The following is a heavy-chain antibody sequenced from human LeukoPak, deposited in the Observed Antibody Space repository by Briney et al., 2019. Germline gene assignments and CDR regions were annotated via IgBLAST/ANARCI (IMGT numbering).Heavy chain of an antibody. CDR2: MCTPDST. CDR3: AKDRENGNGIWDAFDV. V-gene: IGHV3-23*01. CDR1: GFTFNVYA. J-gene: IGHJ3*01. D-gene: IGHD3-3*02. Sequence: GGSLRLSCAASGFTFNVYAMYWIRQAPGRGLEWVSSMCTPDSTHYANSVKGRFTTSRDDSKNTVFLQMNSLRAEDSATYYCAKDRENGNGIWDAFDVWGQGTVVTVSS.